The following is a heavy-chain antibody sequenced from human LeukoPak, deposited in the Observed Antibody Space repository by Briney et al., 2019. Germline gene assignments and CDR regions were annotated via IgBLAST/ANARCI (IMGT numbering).Heavy chain of an antibody. D-gene: IGHD7-27*01. CDR1: GYTFTSYG. Sequence: WASVKVSCKASGYTFTSYGVSWVRQAPGQGLEWMGWISAYNGNTNYAQKLQGRVTMTTDTSTSTAYMELRSLRSDDTAVYYCAIPNWEGAPDAFDIWGQGTMVTVSS. J-gene: IGHJ3*02. V-gene: IGHV1-18*01. CDR3: AIPNWEGAPDAFDI. CDR2: ISAYNGNT.